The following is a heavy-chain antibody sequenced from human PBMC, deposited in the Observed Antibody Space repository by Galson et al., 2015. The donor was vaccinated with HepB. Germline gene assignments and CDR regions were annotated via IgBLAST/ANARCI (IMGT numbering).Heavy chain of an antibody. D-gene: IGHD5-24*01. V-gene: IGHV3-74*01. CDR1: GFTFGSYW. Sequence: SLRLSCAASGFTFGSYWMHWVRQAPGKGLVWVSRINSDGSSTSYADSVKGRFTISRDNAKNTLYLQMNSLRAEDTAVYYCARDRILLREMATSGAFDIWGQGTMVTVSS. CDR2: INSDGSST. J-gene: IGHJ3*02. CDR3: ARDRILLREMATSGAFDI.